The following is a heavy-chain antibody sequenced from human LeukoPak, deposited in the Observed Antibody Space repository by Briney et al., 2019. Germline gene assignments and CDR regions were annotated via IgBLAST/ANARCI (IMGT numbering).Heavy chain of an antibody. V-gene: IGHV3-43*02. Sequence: GGSLRLSCAAPGFIFDNYAIHWVRPAPGKGLEWVSLISGDGGSTFYADSVRGRFTISRDNTRRSLSLQMSSLRSEDTASYYCARESETSGWYDYWGQGTLVTVSS. D-gene: IGHD6-19*01. J-gene: IGHJ4*02. CDR2: ISGDGGST. CDR1: GFIFDNYA. CDR3: ARESETSGWYDY.